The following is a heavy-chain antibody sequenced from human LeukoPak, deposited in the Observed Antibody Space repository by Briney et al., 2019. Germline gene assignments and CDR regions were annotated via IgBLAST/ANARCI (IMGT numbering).Heavy chain of an antibody. CDR1: GFTFSSYW. Sequence: GGSLRLSCAASGFTFSSYWMHWVRQAPGKGLVWVSRINTDGSSTRYADSVKGRFTISRDNAKNTLYLQMNSLRAEDTAVYYCARVAARPGPMDYWGQGTLVTVSS. D-gene: IGHD6-6*01. J-gene: IGHJ4*02. CDR2: INTDGSST. V-gene: IGHV3-74*01. CDR3: ARVAARPGPMDY.